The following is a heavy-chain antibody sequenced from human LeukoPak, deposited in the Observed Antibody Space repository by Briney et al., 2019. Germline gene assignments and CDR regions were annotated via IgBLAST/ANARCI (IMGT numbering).Heavy chain of an antibody. CDR3: ARDRGSGYYYESFDY. J-gene: IGHJ4*02. CDR1: GFTFSSYW. Sequence: GGSLRLSCAASGFTFSSYWMNWVRQAPGKGLVWVSRIASDGSSTTYADSVKGRFSISRDNAKNTLYLQMNSLRVEDTAVYYCARDRGSGYYYESFDYWGQGTLVTVSS. D-gene: IGHD3-22*01. CDR2: IASDGSST. V-gene: IGHV3-74*01.